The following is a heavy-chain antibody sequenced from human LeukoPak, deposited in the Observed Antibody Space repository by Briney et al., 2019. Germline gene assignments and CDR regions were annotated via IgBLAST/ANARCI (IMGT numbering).Heavy chain of an antibody. D-gene: IGHD1-26*01. V-gene: IGHV4-34*01. Sequence: SETLSLTCAVYGGSSSGYYWSWIRQPPGKGLEWIGEINHSGSTNYNPSLKSRVTISVGTSKNQFSLKLSSVTAADTAVYYCATGEHYYYYMDVWGKGTTVTISS. CDR1: GGSSSGYY. J-gene: IGHJ6*03. CDR2: INHSGST. CDR3: ATGEHYYYYMDV.